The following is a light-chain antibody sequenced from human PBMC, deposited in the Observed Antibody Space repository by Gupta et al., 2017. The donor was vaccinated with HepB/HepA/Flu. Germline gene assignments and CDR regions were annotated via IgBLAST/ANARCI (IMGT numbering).Light chain of an antibody. CDR3: QQYGSSPPKWCS. J-gene: IGKJ2*04. Sequence: EIVLTQSPGTLSLSPGERATLSCRASQSVSSSYLAWYQQKPGQAPRLLIYGASSRATGIPDRFSGSGSGTDFTLTISRLEPEDFAVYYCQQYGSSPPKWCSFGQGTKLEIK. V-gene: IGKV3-20*01. CDR2: GAS. CDR1: QSVSSSY.